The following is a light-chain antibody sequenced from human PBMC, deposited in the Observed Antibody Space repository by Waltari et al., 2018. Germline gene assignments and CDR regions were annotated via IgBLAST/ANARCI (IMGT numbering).Light chain of an antibody. J-gene: IGLJ1*01. V-gene: IGLV2-8*01. CDR1: SSHVGAYNY. CDR2: EVT. Sequence: QSALTQPPSASGSPGQSVTISCPGTSSHVGAYNYVSWYQQYPDKAPKLMIYEVTKRPSGVPDRFSGSKSGNTASLTVSGLQAEDEADYYCISYAGNNKYVLGAGTKVTVL. CDR3: ISYAGNNKYV.